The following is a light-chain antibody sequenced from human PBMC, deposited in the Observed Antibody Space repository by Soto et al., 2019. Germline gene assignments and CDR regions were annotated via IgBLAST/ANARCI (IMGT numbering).Light chain of an antibody. CDR1: QSVSSY. J-gene: IGKJ4*01. CDR3: QQRSNWRWLT. Sequence: EFVLTQSPSTLSLSPGESATLSCMARQSVSSYLAWYQQKAGQAPRLLIYDASNRATGIPARFSGSVSGTDCPLTIGRLGPEDFAVYDCQQRSNWRWLTCGGGTKVEI. V-gene: IGKV3-11*01. CDR2: DAS.